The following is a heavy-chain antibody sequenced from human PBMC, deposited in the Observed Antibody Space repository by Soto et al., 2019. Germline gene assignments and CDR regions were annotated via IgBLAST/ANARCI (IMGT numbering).Heavy chain of an antibody. J-gene: IGHJ2*01. CDR3: AKDFIVVVPAARSKWYFDL. V-gene: IGHV3-23*01. D-gene: IGHD2-2*01. Sequence: GGSLRLSCAASGFTFSSYAMSWVRQAPGKGLEWVSAISGSGGSTYYADSVKGRFTISRDNSKNTLYLQMNSLRAEDTAVYYCAKDFIVVVPAARSKWYFDLWGRGTLVTVSS. CDR2: ISGSGGST. CDR1: GFTFSSYA.